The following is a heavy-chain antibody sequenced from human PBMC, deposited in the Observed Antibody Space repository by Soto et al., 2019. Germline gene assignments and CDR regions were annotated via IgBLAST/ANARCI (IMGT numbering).Heavy chain of an antibody. Sequence: QVQLVESGGGVVQPGRSLRLSCAASGFTFSSYGMHWVRQAPGKGLEWVAVIWYGGSNKYYADSVKGRFTISRDNSKNTLYLQMNSLRAEDTAVYYCARATYYGSAPMGFDYWGQGTLVTVSS. D-gene: IGHD3-10*01. CDR2: IWYGGSNK. J-gene: IGHJ4*02. CDR1: GFTFSSYG. V-gene: IGHV3-33*01. CDR3: ARATYYGSAPMGFDY.